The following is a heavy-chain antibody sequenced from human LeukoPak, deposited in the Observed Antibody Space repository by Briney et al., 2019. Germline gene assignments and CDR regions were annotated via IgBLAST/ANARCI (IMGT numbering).Heavy chain of an antibody. CDR2: INHSGST. V-gene: IGHV4-34*01. CDR1: GGSFSGYY. D-gene: IGHD3-10*01. Sequence: SETLSLTCAVYGGSFSGYYWSWIRQPPGKGLEWIGEINHSGSTNYNPSLKSRVTISVDTSKNQFSLKLSSVTAADTAVYYCARRTELLWFGESMYYFDYWGQGTLVTVSS. J-gene: IGHJ4*02. CDR3: ARRTELLWFGESMYYFDY.